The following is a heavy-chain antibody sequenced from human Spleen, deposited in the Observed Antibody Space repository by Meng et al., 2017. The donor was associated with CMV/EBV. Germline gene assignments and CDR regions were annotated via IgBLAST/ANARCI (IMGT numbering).Heavy chain of an antibody. CDR3: ARGAIPRIVVVPAATPGGFDP. CDR2: INHSGST. J-gene: IGHJ5*02. Sequence: ESLKISCAASGFTFSSYSMNWVRQPPGKGLEWIGEINHSGSTNYNPSLKSRVTISVDTSKNQFSLKLSSVTAADTAVYYCARGAIPRIVVVPAATPGGFDPWGQGTLVTVSS. CDR1: GFTFSSYS. V-gene: IGHV4-34*01. D-gene: IGHD2-2*01.